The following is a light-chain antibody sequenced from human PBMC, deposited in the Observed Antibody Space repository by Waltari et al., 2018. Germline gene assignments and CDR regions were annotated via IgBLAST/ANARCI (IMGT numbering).Light chain of an antibody. CDR3: CSFGGGYPVV. CDR1: SSDVGAYDY. V-gene: IGLV2-11*01. Sequence: QSALTQPRSVSGSPGQSVTISCTGTSSDVGAYDYVSWYQQHPGKAPKFMIYDVHKRPAGVPDRFSGSKSGNTASLTISGLQAEDEADYYCCSFGGGYPVVFGGGTTLTVL. CDR2: DVH. J-gene: IGLJ3*02.